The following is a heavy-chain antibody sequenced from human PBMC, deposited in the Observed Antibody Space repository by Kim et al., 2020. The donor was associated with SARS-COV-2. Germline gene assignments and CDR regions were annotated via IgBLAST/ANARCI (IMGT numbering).Heavy chain of an antibody. CDR3: ARGIGSAEGVSAHLGPGYSSGWYSGGYFQH. CDR2: INHSGST. V-gene: IGHV4-34*01. D-gene: IGHD6-19*01. J-gene: IGHJ1*01. Sequence: SETLSLTCAVYGGSLSGYYWSGIRQPPGKGLEGIGEINHSGSTNYKPSLKSRVTISVDTSKNQFSLKLSSVTAADTAVYFWARGIGSAEGVSAHLGPGYSSGWYSGGYFQHWGQGTLVTVSS. CDR1: GGSLSGYY.